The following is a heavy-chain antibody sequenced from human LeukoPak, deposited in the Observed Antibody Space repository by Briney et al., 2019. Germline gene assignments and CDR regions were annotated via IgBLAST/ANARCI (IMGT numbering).Heavy chain of an antibody. Sequence: GGSLRLSCTASGFAFDEHGMSWVRQVPGKGLEWVSGINWSGGSTGYADPLRGRFTISRDNAKNSLYLQMDSLRAGDTTLYYCARAPITSPFYFDYWGQGTLVTVSS. D-gene: IGHD2-2*01. CDR1: GFAFDEHG. CDR3: ARAPITSPFYFDY. J-gene: IGHJ4*02. CDR2: INWSGGST. V-gene: IGHV3-20*04.